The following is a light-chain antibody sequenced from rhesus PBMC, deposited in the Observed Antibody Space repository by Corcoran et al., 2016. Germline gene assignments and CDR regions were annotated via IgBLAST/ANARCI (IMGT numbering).Light chain of an antibody. CDR3: QQHDNPPLT. CDR2: RAS. CDR1: QNINNW. Sequence: DIQMTQSPSSLSASVGDRVTITCRASQNINNWLAWYQQKPGKAPKLLIFRASNLEKGVPSRFSGTGSGTDCSLTISRLQAEDFATYYCQQHDNPPLTFGGGTKVEI. V-gene: IGKV1-69*01. J-gene: IGKJ4*01.